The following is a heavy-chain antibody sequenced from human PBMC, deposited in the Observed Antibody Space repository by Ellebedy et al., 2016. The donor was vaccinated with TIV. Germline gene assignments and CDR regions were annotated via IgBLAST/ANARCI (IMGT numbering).Heavy chain of an antibody. D-gene: IGHD2-2*01. CDR1: GFVFTHYA. V-gene: IGHV3-9*01. CDR2: ISWNSDTI. CDR3: AKASVVSTASCMDV. Sequence: PGGSLRLSCAASGFVFTHYAMHWVRQPPGKGLEWVSTISWNSDTIDYADPVKGRFTVSRDNTKNSLYLQMNNLRAEDTALYYCAKASVVSTASCMDVWGQGTTVTVSS. J-gene: IGHJ6*02.